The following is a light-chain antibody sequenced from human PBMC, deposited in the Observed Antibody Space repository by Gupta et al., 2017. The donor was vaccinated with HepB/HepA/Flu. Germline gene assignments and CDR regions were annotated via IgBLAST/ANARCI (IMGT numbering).Light chain of an antibody. CDR2: GKN. Sequence: SSELTQDSAVSVALGQTVRITCQGDSLRSYHASWYQQKPGQAPVLVIYGKNNRSSGIPDRFSGSSSGNTASLTITGAQAEDEADYYCNSRDSSGNHLNVFGTGTKVTVL. J-gene: IGLJ1*01. CDR3: NSRDSSGNHLNV. V-gene: IGLV3-19*01. CDR1: SLRSYH.